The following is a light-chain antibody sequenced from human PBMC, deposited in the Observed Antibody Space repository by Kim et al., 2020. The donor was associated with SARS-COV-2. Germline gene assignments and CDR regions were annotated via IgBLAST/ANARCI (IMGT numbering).Light chain of an antibody. CDR3: LLYSGDALV. CDR1: TGAVTSGYY. CDR2: STS. V-gene: IGLV7-43*01. J-gene: IGLJ2*01. Sequence: PGRTITLTCASSTGAVTSGYYPNWFQQKPGQAPRALIYSTSNKRSWTPARFSSSLLGGKAALTLSGVQPEDEAEYYCLLYSGDALVFGGGTQLTVL.